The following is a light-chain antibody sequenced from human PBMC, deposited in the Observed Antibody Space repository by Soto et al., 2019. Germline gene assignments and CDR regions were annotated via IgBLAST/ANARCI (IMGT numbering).Light chain of an antibody. J-gene: IGLJ3*02. CDR1: SSDVGAYNF. CDR3: CSYAGTNTWL. V-gene: IGLV2-11*01. Sequence: QSALTQPRSVSGSPGQSVTISCTGSSSDVGAYNFVSWYQQHPGKAPKLIIYDVNKRPSGVPDRFSGSKSGNTASLTISGLQGEDEADYHCCSYAGTNTWLFGGGTKVTVL. CDR2: DVN.